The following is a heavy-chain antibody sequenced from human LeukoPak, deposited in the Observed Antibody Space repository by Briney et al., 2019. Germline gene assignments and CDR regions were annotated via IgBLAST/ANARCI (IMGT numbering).Heavy chain of an antibody. CDR1: GGSFSGYY. V-gene: IGHV4-34*01. D-gene: IGHD1-26*01. J-gene: IGHJ4*02. Sequence: SETLSLTCAVYGGSFSGYYWSWIRQPPGKGLGWIGEINHSGSTNYNPSLKSRVTISVDTSKNQFSLKLSSVTAADTAVYYCARHLVLIGSCDFDYWGQGTLVTVSS. CDR3: ARHLVLIGSCDFDY. CDR2: INHSGST.